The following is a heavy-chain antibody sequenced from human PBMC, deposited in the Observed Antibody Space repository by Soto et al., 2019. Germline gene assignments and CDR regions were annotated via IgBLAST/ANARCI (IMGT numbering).Heavy chain of an antibody. CDR2: IYYSGST. Sequence: QVQLQESGPGLVKPSQTLSLTCTVSGGSISSGGYYWSWIRQHPGKGLEWIGYIYYSGSTYYNPSLKSRVTISVDTSKNQFSLKLSSVTAADTAVYYCARVLVRGVMVPVDYWGQGTLVTVSS. V-gene: IGHV4-31*03. D-gene: IGHD3-10*01. CDR3: ARVLVRGVMVPVDY. CDR1: GGSISSGGYY. J-gene: IGHJ4*02.